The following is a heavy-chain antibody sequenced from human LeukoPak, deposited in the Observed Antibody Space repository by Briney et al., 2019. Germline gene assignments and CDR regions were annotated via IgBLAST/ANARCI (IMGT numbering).Heavy chain of an antibody. CDR1: GFTFSSYG. CDR2: ISSSSSYI. D-gene: IGHD2-21*02. V-gene: IGHV3-21*01. CDR3: ARDGRCGGDCYAS. J-gene: IGHJ4*02. Sequence: GRSLRLSCAASGFTFSSYGMHWVRQAPGKGLEWVSIISSSSSYIYYADSVKGRFTISRDNAKNALYLQMNSLRVEDTAVYYCARDGRCGGDCYASWGQGTLVTVSS.